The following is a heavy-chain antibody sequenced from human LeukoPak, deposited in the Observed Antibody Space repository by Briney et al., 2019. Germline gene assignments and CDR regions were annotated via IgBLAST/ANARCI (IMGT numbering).Heavy chain of an antibody. V-gene: IGHV3-7*01. D-gene: IGHD3-3*01. CDR2: IKQDGSEK. J-gene: IGHJ4*02. CDR3: ARDPLGYDFWSGYYPL. Sequence: GGSLRLSCAASGFTFSSYWMSWVRQAPGKGLEWVANIKQDGSEKYYVDSVKGRFTISRDNAKNSLYLQMNSLRAEDTAVYYCARDPLGYDFWSGYYPLWGQGTLVTVSS. CDR1: GFTFSSYW.